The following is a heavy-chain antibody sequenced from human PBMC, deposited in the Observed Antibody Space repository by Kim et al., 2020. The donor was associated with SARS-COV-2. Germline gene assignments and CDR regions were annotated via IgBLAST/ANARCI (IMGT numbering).Heavy chain of an antibody. J-gene: IGHJ4*02. CDR1: GFTFSSYS. CDR2: ISSSSSYI. V-gene: IGHV3-21*01. CDR3: ARDLNFAPTPRYYGSGSPTYTRDY. D-gene: IGHD3-10*01. Sequence: GGSLRLSCAASGFTFSSYSMNWVRQAPGKGLEWVSSISSSSSYIYYADSVKGRFTISSDNAKNSLYLQMNSLRAEDTAVYYCARDLNFAPTPRYYGSGSPTYTRDYWGQGTLVTVSS.